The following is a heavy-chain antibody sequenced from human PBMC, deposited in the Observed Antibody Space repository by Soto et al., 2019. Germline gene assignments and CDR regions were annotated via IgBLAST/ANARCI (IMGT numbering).Heavy chain of an antibody. CDR1: GYTFTSYG. Sequence: ASVKVSCKASGYTFTSYGISWVRQAPGQGLEWMGWISAYNGNTNYAQKLQGGVTMTTDTSTSTAYMELRSLRSDDTAVYYCARGIVVVVAATPPPHYYYYGMDVWGQGTTVTVSS. D-gene: IGHD2-15*01. CDR3: ARGIVVVVAATPPPHYYYYGMDV. J-gene: IGHJ6*02. CDR2: ISAYNGNT. V-gene: IGHV1-18*01.